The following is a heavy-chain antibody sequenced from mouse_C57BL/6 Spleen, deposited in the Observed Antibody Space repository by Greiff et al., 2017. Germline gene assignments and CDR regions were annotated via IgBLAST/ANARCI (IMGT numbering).Heavy chain of an antibody. CDR3: ARSITTEVGDYFDY. CDR2: INPNNGGT. D-gene: IGHD1-1*01. V-gene: IGHV1-18*01. CDR1: GYTFTDYN. J-gene: IGHJ2*01. Sequence: EVKLMESGPELVKPGASVKIPCKASGYTFTDYNMDWVKQSHGKSLEWIGDINPNNGGTIYNQKFKGKATLTVDKSSSTAYMELRSLTSEDTAVYYCARSITTEVGDYFDYWGQGTTLTVSS.